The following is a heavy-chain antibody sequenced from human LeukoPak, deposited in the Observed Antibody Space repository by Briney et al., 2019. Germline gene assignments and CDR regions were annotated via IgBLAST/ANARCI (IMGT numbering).Heavy chain of an antibody. CDR3: VRQPDSARYGFDY. CDR2: IGSAGYA. V-gene: IGHV3-13*01. CDR1: GFTFDNND. Sequence: GGSLRLSCEVSGFTFDNNDMHWVRQTTGKGLEWVSAIGSAGYAYYADSVRGRFTITRDNAKQSLYLQMNSLRVEDTAVYHCVRQPDSARYGFDYWGRGTQVTVSS. D-gene: IGHD1-14*01. J-gene: IGHJ4*02.